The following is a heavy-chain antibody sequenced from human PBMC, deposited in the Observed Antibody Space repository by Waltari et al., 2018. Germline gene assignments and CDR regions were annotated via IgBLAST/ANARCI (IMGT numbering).Heavy chain of an antibody. CDR2: IYYSGRT. D-gene: IGHD3-3*01. V-gene: IGHV4-39*01. CDR3: ARQTFTIFGVVIRFYGMDV. Sequence: QLQLQESGPGLVKPSETLSLTCTVSGGSISSSSYYWGWIRQPPGKGLEWIGSIYYSGRTYYNPSLKMRVTISVDTSKNQFSLKLSSVTAADTAVYYCARQTFTIFGVVIRFYGMDVWGQGTTVTVSS. J-gene: IGHJ6*02. CDR1: GGSISSSSYY.